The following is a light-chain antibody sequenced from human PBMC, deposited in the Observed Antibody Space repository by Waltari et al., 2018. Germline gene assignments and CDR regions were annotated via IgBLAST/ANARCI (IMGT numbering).Light chain of an antibody. Sequence: DIVMTQSPDSLAVSLGERVTINCRSSQNLLYNSDNKNYLAWFQQKPGQPPKLLIYWASTRESGVPDRVSGSGSGKEFSLTISSLQAADVAIYYCQQCYSTPYTFGQGTKLEIK. CDR2: WAS. V-gene: IGKV4-1*01. J-gene: IGKJ2*01. CDR3: QQCYSTPYT. CDR1: QNLLYNSDNKNY.